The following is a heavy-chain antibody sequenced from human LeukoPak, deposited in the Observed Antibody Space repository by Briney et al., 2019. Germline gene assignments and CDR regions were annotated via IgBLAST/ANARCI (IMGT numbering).Heavy chain of an antibody. J-gene: IGHJ4*02. CDR1: GGTFSSYA. CDR3: ARSDDSSRYSFDY. CDR2: IIPIFGTA. Sequence: ASVKVSCKASGGTFSSYAISWVRQAPGQGLEWMGRIIPIFGTANYAQKFQGRVTITTDESTSTAYMELSSLRSEDTAVYYCARSDDSSRYSFDYWGQGTLVTVSS. V-gene: IGHV1-69*05. D-gene: IGHD3-22*01.